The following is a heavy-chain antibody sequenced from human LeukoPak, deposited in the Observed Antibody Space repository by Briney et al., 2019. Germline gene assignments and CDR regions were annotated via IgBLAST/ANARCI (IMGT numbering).Heavy chain of an antibody. CDR1: GFTFSSYA. CDR2: ISGSGGST. V-gene: IGHV3-23*01. CDR3: AKKAQSLRLNYMDV. Sequence: PGGSLRLSCAASGFTFSSYAMSWVRQAPGKGLEWVSAISGSGGSTYYADSVKGGFTISRENSKNTLYLQMNSLRADDAAVYYCAKKAQSLRLNYMDVWGKGTSVTVSS. J-gene: IGHJ6*03.